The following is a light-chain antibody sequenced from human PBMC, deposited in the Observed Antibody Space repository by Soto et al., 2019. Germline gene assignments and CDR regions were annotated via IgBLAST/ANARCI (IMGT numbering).Light chain of an antibody. J-gene: IGKJ1*01. Sequence: DIVMTQTPLSSPVTLGQPASISCRSSQSLVHSDGNTYLSWLQQRPGQPPRLLIYKISNRFSWVPDRFSGSGVGTDFKLKISRVEAEDVGFYYCMQATQFPPWTFGQVTKVEIK. CDR2: KIS. V-gene: IGKV2-24*01. CDR1: QSLVHSDGNTY. CDR3: MQATQFPPWT.